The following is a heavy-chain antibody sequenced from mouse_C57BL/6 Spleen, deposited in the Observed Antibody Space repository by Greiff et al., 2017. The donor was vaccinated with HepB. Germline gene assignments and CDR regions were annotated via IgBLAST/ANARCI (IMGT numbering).Heavy chain of an antibody. Sequence: QVQLQQPGAELVKPGASVKLSCKASGYTFTSYWMQWVKQRPGQGLEWIGEIDPSDSYTNYNQKFKGKATLTVDTSSSTAYMQLSSLTSEDSAVYYCARGQLGRAFDYWGQGTTLTVSS. CDR1: GYTFTSYW. CDR2: IDPSDSYT. V-gene: IGHV1-50*01. J-gene: IGHJ2*01. CDR3: ARGQLGRAFDY. D-gene: IGHD4-1*02.